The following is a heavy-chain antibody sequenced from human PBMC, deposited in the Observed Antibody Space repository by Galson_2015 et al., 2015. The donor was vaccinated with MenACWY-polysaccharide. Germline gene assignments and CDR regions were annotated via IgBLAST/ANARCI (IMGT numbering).Heavy chain of an antibody. CDR3: ARRAGGVVVPAAKAPSITYYYYYYMDV. V-gene: IGHV3-11*01. CDR1: GFTFSDYY. Sequence: SLRLSCAASGFTFSDYYMSWIRQAPGKGLEWVSYISSSGSTIYYADSVKGRFTISRDNAKNSLYLQMNSLRAEDTAVYYCARRAGGVVVPAAKAPSITYYYYYYMDVWGKGTTVTVSS. J-gene: IGHJ6*03. D-gene: IGHD2-2*01. CDR2: ISSSGSTI.